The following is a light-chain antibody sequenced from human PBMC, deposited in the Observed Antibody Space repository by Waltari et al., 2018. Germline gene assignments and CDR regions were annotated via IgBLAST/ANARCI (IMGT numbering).Light chain of an antibody. CDR2: KKN. CDR3: ALYMGGGIWV. Sequence: WYQHAPVQAPLTLVYKKNARSSGVPDRFSGSILGNTAALTIAGAQADDESYYFCALYMGGGIWVFGGGTRLTVL. J-gene: IGLJ3*02. V-gene: IGLV8-61*01.